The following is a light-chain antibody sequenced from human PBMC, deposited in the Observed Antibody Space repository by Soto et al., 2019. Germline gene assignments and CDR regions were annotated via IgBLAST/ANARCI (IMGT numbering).Light chain of an antibody. CDR2: EGS. J-gene: IGLJ2*01. V-gene: IGLV2-23*03. Sequence: QSALTQPASVSGSPGQSITISCTGPSSDVRSYNLVSWYQQHPGKAPKLMIYEGSKRPSGVSNRFSGSKSGNTASLTISGLQAEDDADYYCCSYAGSSTFVVFGGGTKLTVL. CDR1: SSDVRSYNL. CDR3: CSYAGSSTFVV.